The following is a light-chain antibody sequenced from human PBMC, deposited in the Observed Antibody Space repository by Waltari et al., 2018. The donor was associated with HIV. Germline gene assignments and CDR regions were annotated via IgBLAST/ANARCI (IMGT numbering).Light chain of an antibody. CDR3: SSYTTSSTWV. V-gene: IGLV2-18*02. CDR1: SSVIGAYHR. Sequence: QSALTQPPSVSGSLGQSVTISCTGTSSVIGAYHRVSWYQQSPGTAPKLRIYEVTHRPSGVPVRFSGSKSGNTASLTISGLQADDEADYYCSSYTTSSTWVFGGGTKLTVL. CDR2: EVT. J-gene: IGLJ3*02.